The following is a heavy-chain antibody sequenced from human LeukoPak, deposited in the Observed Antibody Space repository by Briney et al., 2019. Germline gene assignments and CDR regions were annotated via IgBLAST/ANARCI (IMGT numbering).Heavy chain of an antibody. CDR1: GGSISSGNFY. V-gene: IGHV4-30-4*01. J-gene: IGHJ5*02. CDR3: ARKYPDHWFDP. D-gene: IGHD6-6*01. CDR2: IFYLGST. Sequence: SETLSLTRTVSGGSISSGNFYWSWIRQPPGKGLEWIGYIFYLGSTHYNLSLKSRVTMSVDTSKNQFSLILRSVTAADTAVYYCARKYPDHWFDPWGQGTLVTVSS.